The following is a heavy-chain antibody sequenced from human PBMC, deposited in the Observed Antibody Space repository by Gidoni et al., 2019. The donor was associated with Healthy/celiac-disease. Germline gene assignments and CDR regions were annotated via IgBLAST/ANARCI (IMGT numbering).Heavy chain of an antibody. J-gene: IGHJ4*02. V-gene: IGHV3-23*01. CDR1: GFTCRSDA. D-gene: IGHD6-19*01. CDR3: AKGSPHSRGWLVFDY. Sequence: EVQLLESGGGWVQPGGALRPHCAASGFTCRSDAMSWVRQAPGKGLEWVSDISGSGGSTYYEDSVKGRFTISRDNSKNTLYLQMNRLRAEDTAVYYCAKGSPHSRGWLVFDYWGQGTLVTVSS. CDR2: ISGSGGST.